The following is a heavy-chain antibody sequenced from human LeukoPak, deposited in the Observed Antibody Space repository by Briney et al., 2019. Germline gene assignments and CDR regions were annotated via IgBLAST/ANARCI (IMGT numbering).Heavy chain of an antibody. CDR2: INHSGST. Sequence: PSETLSLTCAVYGGSFSGCYWSWIRQPPGKGLEWIGEINHSGSTNYNPSLKSRVTISVDTSKNQFSLKLSSVTAADTAVYYCARSGSGYYYELFQHWGQGTLVTVSS. V-gene: IGHV4-34*01. D-gene: IGHD3-22*01. J-gene: IGHJ1*01. CDR3: ARSGSGYYYELFQH. CDR1: GGSFSGCY.